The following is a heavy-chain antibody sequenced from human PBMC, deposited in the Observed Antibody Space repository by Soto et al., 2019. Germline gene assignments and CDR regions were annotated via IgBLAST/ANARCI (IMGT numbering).Heavy chain of an antibody. D-gene: IGHD3-10*01. V-gene: IGHV1-46*03. CDR1: GYTFTSYY. Sequence: ASVKVSWKASGYTFTSYYMHWVRQAPGQGLEWMGIINPSGGSTSYAQKYQGRVTMTRDTSTSTVYMELSSLRSEDTAVYYCARGRSYYGSGSPEPFDYWGQGTLGTVSS. CDR3: ARGRSYYGSGSPEPFDY. CDR2: INPSGGST. J-gene: IGHJ4*02.